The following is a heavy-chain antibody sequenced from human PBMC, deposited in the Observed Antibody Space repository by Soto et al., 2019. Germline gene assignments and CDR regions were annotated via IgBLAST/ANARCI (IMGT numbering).Heavy chain of an antibody. J-gene: IGHJ3*02. Sequence: QVQLVESGGGLVKPGGSLRLSCAASGFTFSDYYMSWIRQAPGKGLEWVSYISSRGSTIYYADSVKGRFTISRYNAKNSLYLQMNSLGAEDTDVYSCARDYCSGGSCYPVGDAFDIWGQGTMVTVSS. CDR3: ARDYCSGGSCYPVGDAFDI. CDR1: GFTFSDYY. D-gene: IGHD2-15*01. CDR2: ISSRGSTI. V-gene: IGHV3-11*01.